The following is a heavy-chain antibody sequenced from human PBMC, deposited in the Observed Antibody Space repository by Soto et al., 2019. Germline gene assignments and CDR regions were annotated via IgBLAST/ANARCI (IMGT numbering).Heavy chain of an antibody. CDR1: GFTFSSYA. J-gene: IGHJ5*02. Sequence: GGSLRLSCAASGFTFSSYAMSWVRQAPGKGLEWVSAISGSGGSTYYADSVKGRFTISRDNSKNTLYLQMNSLRAEDTGVYYCAKDPLRTPRPTMIVPHWFDPWGQGTLVTVSS. D-gene: IGHD3-22*01. V-gene: IGHV3-23*01. CDR3: AKDPLRTPRPTMIVPHWFDP. CDR2: ISGSGGST.